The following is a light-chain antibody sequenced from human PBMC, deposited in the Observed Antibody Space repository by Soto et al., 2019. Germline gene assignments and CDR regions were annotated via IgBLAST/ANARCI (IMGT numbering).Light chain of an antibody. V-gene: IGKV3-15*01. CDR2: GAS. J-gene: IGKJ2*01. CDR3: QQYNNWPLT. CDR1: QSISNN. Sequence: EIVMTQSPATLSVSPGERATLSCRASQSISNNLAWYHQKPGQTPRLLIYGASTRATGIPARFSGSASGTEVTLTISSLQSEDFAVYYCQQYNNWPLTFGQGTKLQIK.